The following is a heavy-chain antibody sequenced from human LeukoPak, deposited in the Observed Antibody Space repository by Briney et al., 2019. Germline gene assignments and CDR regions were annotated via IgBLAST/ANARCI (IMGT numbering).Heavy chain of an antibody. J-gene: IGHJ4*02. CDR1: GGSISSHY. CDR2: FYYSGSN. Sequence: PSETLSLTCSVSGGSISSHYWSWIRQPPGKGLEWVGYFYYSGSNNYNPSLKSRVTISIDTSKNQFSLKLRSVTAADTAVYYCARASGGYGDPFDYWGQGTLVTVSS. V-gene: IGHV4-59*11. D-gene: IGHD4-17*01. CDR3: ARASGGYGDPFDY.